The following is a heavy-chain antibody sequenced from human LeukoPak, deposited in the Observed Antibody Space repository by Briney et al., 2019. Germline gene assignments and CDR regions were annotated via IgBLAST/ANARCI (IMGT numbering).Heavy chain of an antibody. V-gene: IGHV3-33*01. J-gene: IGHJ4*02. CDR3: ATVRGSDWYMDY. Sequence: PGTSLRLSCAASGFTFRNYGMNWVRQAPGKGLKWVALIWYDGSRDYYVDFVKGRFTVSRDNSKNTLYLQMKNLRAEDTAVYYCATVRGSDWYMDYWGQGTLVTVSS. CDR1: GFTFRNYG. CDR2: IWYDGSRD. D-gene: IGHD6-19*01.